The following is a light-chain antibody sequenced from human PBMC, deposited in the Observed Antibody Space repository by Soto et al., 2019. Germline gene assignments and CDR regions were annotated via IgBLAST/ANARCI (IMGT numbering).Light chain of an antibody. CDR2: KAS. CDR3: QHYNSYSEA. J-gene: IGKJ1*01. Sequence: IQMNQSPSTVSGSVGDRVTITCRASQTISSWLAWYQQKPGKAPKLLIYKASTLKSGVPSRFSGSGSGTEFTLTISSLQPDDFATYYCQHYNSYSEAFGQGTKVDIK. V-gene: IGKV1-5*03. CDR1: QTISSW.